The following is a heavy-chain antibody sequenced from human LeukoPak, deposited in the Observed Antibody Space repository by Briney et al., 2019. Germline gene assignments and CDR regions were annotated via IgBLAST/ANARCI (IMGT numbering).Heavy chain of an antibody. Sequence: SETLSLTCTVSGDSISGFNWNWIRQPPGKGLEWIGEIYSSGDTNYNPSLSSRLTMSVDTSKNQFSLKLNSVTAADTAVYFCARRGFYDHWGRGILVTVSS. CDR3: ARRGFYDH. V-gene: IGHV4-4*09. J-gene: IGHJ4*02. CDR1: GDSISGFN. CDR2: IYSSGDT. D-gene: IGHD3-3*01.